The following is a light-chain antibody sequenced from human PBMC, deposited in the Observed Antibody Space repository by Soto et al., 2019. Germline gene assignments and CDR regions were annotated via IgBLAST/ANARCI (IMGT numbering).Light chain of an antibody. Sequence: IVLTQSPASLAVSPGEGATLSCRASQNVNNTLAWYQQKPGRPPRLLIYGASTRATGIPARFSCSGSGTELSHSISRLQSEEFAVYYRQQYNKWPITFGLRTRLE. CDR1: QNVNNT. J-gene: IGKJ5*01. CDR2: GAS. CDR3: QQYNKWPIT. V-gene: IGKV3-15*01.